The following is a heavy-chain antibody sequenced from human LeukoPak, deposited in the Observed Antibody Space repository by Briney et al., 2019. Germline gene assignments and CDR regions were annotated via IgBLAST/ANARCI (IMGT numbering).Heavy chain of an antibody. CDR1: GFTFDDYA. D-gene: IGHD3-10*01. CDR2: INWNSDSI. J-gene: IGHJ4*02. Sequence: GGSLRLSCAVSGFTFDDYAMHWVRQVPGKGLEWVSGINWNSDSIGYADSVKGRFTISRDNAKNSLYLQMNSLRAEDTAVYYCARESGITMVRGIIDYWGQGTLVTVSS. V-gene: IGHV3-9*01. CDR3: ARESGITMVRGIIDY.